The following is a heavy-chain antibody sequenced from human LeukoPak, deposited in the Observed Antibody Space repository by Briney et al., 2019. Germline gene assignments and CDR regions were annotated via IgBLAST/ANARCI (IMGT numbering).Heavy chain of an antibody. CDR1: GGSISSYY. CDR3: ARASISIAGPFDY. J-gene: IGHJ4*02. Sequence: NPSETLSLTCTVSGGSISSYYWSWIRQPPGKGLEWIGYIYYRGSTSYNPSLNSRVTISVDTSKNQFSLRLSSVTTADTAVYYCARASISIAGPFDYWGQGTLVTVSS. D-gene: IGHD6-13*01. CDR2: IYYRGST. V-gene: IGHV4-59*01.